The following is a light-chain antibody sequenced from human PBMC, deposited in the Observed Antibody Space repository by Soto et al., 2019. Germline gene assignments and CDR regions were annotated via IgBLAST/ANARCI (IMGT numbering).Light chain of an antibody. J-gene: IGLJ7*01. CDR1: GSNIENNY. CDR3: GTWDSSLSAV. V-gene: IGLV1-51*02. CDR2: ENN. Sequence: QSVLTQPPSVSAAPGQKVTISCSVSGSNIENNYVSWYQQLPGTAPKLLIFENNKRPSGIPDRFSGSKSGTSATLGITGLQTGDEADYYCGTWDSSLSAVFGGGTKFTVL.